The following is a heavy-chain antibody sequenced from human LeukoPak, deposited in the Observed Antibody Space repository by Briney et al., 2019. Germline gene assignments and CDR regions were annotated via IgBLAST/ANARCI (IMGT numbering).Heavy chain of an antibody. CDR2: ISWNSGSI. V-gene: IGHV3-9*01. J-gene: IGHJ4*02. D-gene: IGHD3-22*01. Sequence: GRSLRLSCAASGFTFDVYAMHWVRQAPGKGLEWVSGISWNSGSIGYADSVKGRFTISRDNAKNSLYLQMNSLRAEDTALYYCAKDMRYDSSGHFDYWGQGTLVTVSS. CDR3: AKDMRYDSSGHFDY. CDR1: GFTFDVYA.